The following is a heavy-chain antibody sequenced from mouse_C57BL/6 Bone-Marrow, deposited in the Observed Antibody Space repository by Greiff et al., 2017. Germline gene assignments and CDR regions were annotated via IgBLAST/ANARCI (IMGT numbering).Heavy chain of an antibody. V-gene: IGHV14-2*01. CDR2: IDPEDGET. Sequence: EVNVVESGAELVKPGASVKLSCTASGFNIKDYYIHWVKQRPEQGLEWIGRIDPEDGETKYDPKFQDKATITADTSSNTAYLQLSSLTSDDTAVYYCTRSLIYYGTNYWGQGTTLTVSS. D-gene: IGHD1-1*01. CDR1: GFNIKDYY. CDR3: TRSLIYYGTNY. J-gene: IGHJ2*01.